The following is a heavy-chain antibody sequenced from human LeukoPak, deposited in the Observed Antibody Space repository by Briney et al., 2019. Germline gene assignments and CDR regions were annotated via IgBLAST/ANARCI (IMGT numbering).Heavy chain of an antibody. J-gene: IGHJ4*02. CDR2: IYWADDK. Sequence: SGPTLVNPTQTLTLTCTFSGFSLSTSGVGVGWIRQPPGKALEGLALIYWADDKRYSPSLKSRLTITKDTSKNQVVLTMTNMDPVDTATYYCAHSPRGSYVWGSYRSVRLFDYWGQGTLVTVSS. CDR3: AHSPRGSYVWGSYRSVRLFDY. D-gene: IGHD3-16*02. CDR1: GFSLSTSGVG. V-gene: IGHV2-5*02.